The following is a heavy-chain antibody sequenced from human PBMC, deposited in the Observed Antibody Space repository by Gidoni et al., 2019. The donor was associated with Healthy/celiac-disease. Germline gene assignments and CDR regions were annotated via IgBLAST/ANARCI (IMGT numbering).Heavy chain of an antibody. CDR1: GGTFSSYA. J-gene: IGHJ6*02. CDR3: ARAPRAGIMITFGGFLYYGMDV. Sequence: QVQLVQSGAEVKKPGSSVKVSCKASGGTFSSYAISWVRQAPGQGLEWMGGIIPIFGTANYAQKFQGRVTITADKSTSTAYMELSSLRSEDTAVYYCARAPRAGIMITFGGFLYYGMDVWGQGTTVTVSS. CDR2: IIPIFGTA. D-gene: IGHD3-16*01. V-gene: IGHV1-69*06.